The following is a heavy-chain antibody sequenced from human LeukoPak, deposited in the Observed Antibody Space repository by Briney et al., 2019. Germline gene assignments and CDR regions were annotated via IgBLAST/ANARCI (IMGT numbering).Heavy chain of an antibody. CDR2: INPSGGST. CDR1: GYTFTSYY. Sequence: ASVKVSCKASGYTFTSYYMHWVRQAPGQGLEWMGIINPSGGSTSYAQKFQGRVTMTRDTSTSTVYVELSSLRSEDTAVYYCAREFGHDQYYYGMDVWGQGTTVTVFS. J-gene: IGHJ6*02. D-gene: IGHD3-16*01. CDR3: AREFGHDQYYYGMDV. V-gene: IGHV1-46*01.